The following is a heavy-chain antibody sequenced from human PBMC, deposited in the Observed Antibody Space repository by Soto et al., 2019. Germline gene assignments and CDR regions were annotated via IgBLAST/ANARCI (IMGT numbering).Heavy chain of an antibody. CDR3: ARPYYDTLTGYSNWFDP. D-gene: IGHD3-9*01. Sequence: GESLKISCKGSGYSFTSYWISWVRQMPGKGLEWMGRIDPSDSYTNYSPSFQGHVTISADKSISTAYPQWSSLKASDTAMYYCARPYYDTLTGYSNWFDPWGQGTLVTVSS. J-gene: IGHJ5*02. V-gene: IGHV5-10-1*01. CDR1: GYSFTSYW. CDR2: IDPSDSYT.